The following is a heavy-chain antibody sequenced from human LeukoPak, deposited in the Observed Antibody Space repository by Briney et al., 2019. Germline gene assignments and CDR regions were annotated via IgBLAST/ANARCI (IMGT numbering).Heavy chain of an antibody. CDR2: INHSGST. CDR1: GGSFSGYY. CDR3: ARGTTVTDRYYFDY. D-gene: IGHD4-17*01. J-gene: IGHJ4*02. Sequence: PSETLSLTCAVYGGSFSGYYWSWIRQPPGKGLEWIGEINHSGSTNYNPSLKSRVTISVDTSKNQFSLKLSSVTAADTAVYYCARGTTVTDRYYFDYWDQGTLVTVSS. V-gene: IGHV4-34*01.